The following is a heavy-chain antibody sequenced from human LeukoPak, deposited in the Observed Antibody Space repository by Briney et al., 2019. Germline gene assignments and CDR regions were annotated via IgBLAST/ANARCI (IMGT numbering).Heavy chain of an antibody. Sequence: GASVKVSCKASGYTFTSYDINWVRQATGQGLEWMGWMNPNSGNTGYAQKFQGRVTITRNTSISTAYMELSSLRSEDTAVYYCARERGRYFDWLVAQPAFDYWGQGTLVTVSS. CDR2: MNPNSGNT. V-gene: IGHV1-8*01. D-gene: IGHD3-9*01. J-gene: IGHJ4*02. CDR3: ARERGRYFDWLVAQPAFDY. CDR1: GYTFTSYD.